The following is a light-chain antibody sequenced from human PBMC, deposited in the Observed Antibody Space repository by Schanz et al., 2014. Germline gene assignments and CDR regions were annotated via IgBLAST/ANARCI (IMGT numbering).Light chain of an antibody. V-gene: IGKV3-15*01. Sequence: EIVMTQSPATLSVSPGERATLSCRASQSISSYLAWYQQKPGQAPRLLIYGASNRATGIPTRFSGSGSGTEFTLTISGLQSEDFATYYCLQHNNYPYTFGQGTKLEIK. J-gene: IGKJ2*01. CDR2: GAS. CDR1: QSISSY. CDR3: LQHNNYPYT.